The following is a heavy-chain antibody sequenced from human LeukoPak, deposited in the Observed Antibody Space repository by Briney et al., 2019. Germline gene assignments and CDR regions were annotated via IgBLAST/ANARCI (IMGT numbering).Heavy chain of an antibody. V-gene: IGHV4-31*03. Sequence: SETLSLTCTVSGVPISSGGYYWSWIRQHPGKGLEWIGYIYYSGSTYYNPSLKSRVTISVDTSKNQFSLKLSSVTAADTAVYYCARDSLRGQFDYWGQGTLVTVSS. CDR1: GVPISSGGYY. CDR3: ARDSLRGQFDY. CDR2: IYYSGST. D-gene: IGHD3-10*01. J-gene: IGHJ4*02.